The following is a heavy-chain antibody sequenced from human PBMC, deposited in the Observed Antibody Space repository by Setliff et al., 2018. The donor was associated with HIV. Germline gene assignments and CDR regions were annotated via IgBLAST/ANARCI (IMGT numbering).Heavy chain of an antibody. J-gene: IGHJ4*02. CDR3: ARSPAAEGF. CDR2: IYYSRNT. D-gene: IGHD6-13*01. V-gene: IGHV4-39*01. CDR1: GGSISSSDYY. Sequence: PSETLSLTCTVSGGSISSSDYYWGWIRQPPGKGLEWIGSIYYSRNTYYNPSLKSRVTISVDTSKNQFSLKLSSVTATDTAVYYCARSPAAEGFWGQGTLVTVSS.